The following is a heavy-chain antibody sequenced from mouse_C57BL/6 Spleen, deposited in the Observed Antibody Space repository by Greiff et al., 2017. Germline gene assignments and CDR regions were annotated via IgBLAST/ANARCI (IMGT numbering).Heavy chain of an antibody. CDR1: GYTFTSYW. Sequence: QVQLKQPGAELVKPGASVKMSCKASGYTFTSYWITWVKQRPGQGLEWIGDIYPGSGSTNSNEKFKSKATLTVDTSSSTAYMQLSSLTSEDSAVYYCEGGNSLYWYFDVWGTAATVTVSS. CDR3: EGGNSLYWYFDV. V-gene: IGHV1-55*01. CDR2: IYPGSGST. J-gene: IGHJ1*03. D-gene: IGHD2-1*01.